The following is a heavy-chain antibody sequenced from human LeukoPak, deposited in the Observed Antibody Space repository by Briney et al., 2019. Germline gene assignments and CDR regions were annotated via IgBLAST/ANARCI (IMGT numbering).Heavy chain of an antibody. CDR3: ASISGVLYNWFDP. J-gene: IGHJ5*02. V-gene: IGHV1-69*02. CDR2: IIPISGIA. CDR1: GGTFSSYT. D-gene: IGHD1-26*01. Sequence: SVKVSCKACGGTFSSYTISWVRQPPGQGLEWMGRIIPISGIAHYAQKFQGRVTITADKSTSTAYMELSSLRSEDTAVYYCASISGVLYNWFDPWGQGTLVTVSS.